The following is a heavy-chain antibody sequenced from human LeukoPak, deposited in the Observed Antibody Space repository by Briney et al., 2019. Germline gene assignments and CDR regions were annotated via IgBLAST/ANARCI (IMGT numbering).Heavy chain of an antibody. D-gene: IGHD2-2*01. J-gene: IGHJ6*02. CDR3: ALGYCSSTSCYGSGMDV. Sequence: GGALQISFKGSGYRFTSYWIGWGRPMPGKGVGWMGIIYPVDSDTRYSPSFQGQVTISADKSISTAYLQWSSLKASDTAMYYCALGYCSSTSCYGSGMDVWGQGTTVTVSS. CDR2: IYPVDSDT. CDR1: GYRFTSYW. V-gene: IGHV5-51*01.